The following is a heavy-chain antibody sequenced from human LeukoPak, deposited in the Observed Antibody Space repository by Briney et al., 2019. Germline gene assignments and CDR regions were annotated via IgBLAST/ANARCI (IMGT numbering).Heavy chain of an antibody. D-gene: IGHD2-2*01. V-gene: IGHV4-39*01. CDR3: ARGRREYCTSTSCYYYFDY. CDR1: GGSISSSSYY. Sequence: KASETLSLTCTVSGGSISSSSYYWGWIRQPPGKGLEWIGSIYYSGSTYYNPSLKSRVTISVDTSKNQFSLKLSSVTAADTAVYYCARGRREYCTSTSCYYYFDYWGQGTLVTVSS. J-gene: IGHJ4*02. CDR2: IYYSGST.